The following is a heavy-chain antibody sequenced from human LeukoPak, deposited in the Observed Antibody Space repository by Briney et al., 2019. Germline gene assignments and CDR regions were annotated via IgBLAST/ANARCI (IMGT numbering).Heavy chain of an antibody. J-gene: IGHJ4*02. Sequence: GGSLRLPCAASGFTFSSYDVHWVRQAPGKGLEWVAVTWYDGSKEYYADSVKGRFTISRDTSKNTLDLQMNSLRPEDSAVYYCARETAEMARGSVYFDYWGQGTLVTVSS. CDR1: GFTFSSYD. CDR2: TWYDGSKE. V-gene: IGHV3-33*01. CDR3: ARETAEMARGSVYFDY. D-gene: IGHD5-24*01.